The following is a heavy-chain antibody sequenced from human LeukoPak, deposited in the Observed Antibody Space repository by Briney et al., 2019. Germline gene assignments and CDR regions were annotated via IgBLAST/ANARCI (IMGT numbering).Heavy chain of an antibody. CDR3: ATGEYYGSGSYYYY. Sequence: GASVKVSCKVSGYTFTDYYMHWVPQAPGKGLEWMGLVDPEDGETIYAEKFQGRVTITADTSTDTAYMGLSSLRSEDTAVYYCATGEYYGSGSYYYYWGQGTLVTVSS. J-gene: IGHJ4*02. V-gene: IGHV1-69-2*01. CDR1: GYTFTDYY. CDR2: VDPEDGET. D-gene: IGHD3-10*01.